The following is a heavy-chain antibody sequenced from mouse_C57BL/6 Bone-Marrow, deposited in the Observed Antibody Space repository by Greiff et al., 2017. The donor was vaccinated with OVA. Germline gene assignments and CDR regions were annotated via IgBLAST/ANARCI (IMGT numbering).Heavy chain of an antibody. Sequence: QVTLKESGPGILQPSQTLSLTCSFSGFSLTTFGMGVGWIRQPSGKGLEWLAHIWWDDDKYYNPALKNRLTISKDTSKKPVFLKNSNVDTEDTATYYGARFGNYVGYFDYWGQGTTLTVSS. J-gene: IGHJ2*01. CDR2: IWWDDDK. V-gene: IGHV8-8*01. D-gene: IGHD2-1*01. CDR1: GFSLTTFGMG. CDR3: ARFGNYVGYFDY.